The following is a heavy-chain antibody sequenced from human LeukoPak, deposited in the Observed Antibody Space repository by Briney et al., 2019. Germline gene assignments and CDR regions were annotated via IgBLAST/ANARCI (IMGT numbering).Heavy chain of an antibody. D-gene: IGHD3-22*01. CDR2: IYSSGST. CDR3: ARNYDNSGYTAFGY. J-gene: IGHJ4*02. CDR1: GGSISSSSYY. Sequence: SETLSLTCTVSGGSISSSSYYWSWIRQSPGKGLEWIGHIYSSGSTNYNPSLKSRVTISIDTSKNQFSLKLSSVTAADTALYYCARNYDNSGYTAFGYWGRGTLVTVSS. V-gene: IGHV4-61*01.